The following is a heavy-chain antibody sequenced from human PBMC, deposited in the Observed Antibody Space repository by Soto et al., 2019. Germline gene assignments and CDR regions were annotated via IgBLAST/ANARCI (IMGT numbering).Heavy chain of an antibody. Sequence: GGSLRLSCAASGFTFSSYSMNWVRQAPGKGLEWVSYISSSSSTIYYADSVKGRFTISRDNAKNSLYLQMNSLRDEDTAVYYCARVHARTFSDTAMVSFDYWGQGTLVTVSS. D-gene: IGHD5-18*01. J-gene: IGHJ4*02. CDR2: ISSSSSTI. V-gene: IGHV3-48*02. CDR3: ARVHARTFSDTAMVSFDY. CDR1: GFTFSSYS.